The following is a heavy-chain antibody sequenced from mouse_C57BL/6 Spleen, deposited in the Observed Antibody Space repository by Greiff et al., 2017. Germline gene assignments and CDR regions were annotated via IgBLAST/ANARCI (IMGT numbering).Heavy chain of an antibody. CDR3: ARWGTTVVRDWYFDV. CDR1: GYTFTSYG. CDR2: IYPRSGNT. V-gene: IGHV1-81*01. J-gene: IGHJ1*03. Sequence: QVQLQQSGAELARPGASVKLSCKASGYTFTSYGISWVKQRTGQGLEWIGEIYPRSGNTYYNEKFKGKATLTADKSSSTAYMELHSLTSEDSAVYFCARWGTTVVRDWYFDVWGTGTTVTVSS. D-gene: IGHD1-1*01.